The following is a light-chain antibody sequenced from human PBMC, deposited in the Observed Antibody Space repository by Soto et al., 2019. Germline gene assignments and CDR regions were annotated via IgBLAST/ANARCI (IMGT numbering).Light chain of an antibody. V-gene: IGLV2-23*01. CDR2: EDI. CDR1: SSDVGSYSL. Sequence: QSVLTQPASVSGSPGQSITTSCTGTSSDVGSYSLLSWYQHHPGKAPKLIIYEDIKGPSGVSNRFSGSKSGNTASLRISGLQAEDEADYYCYTYAGGMTYLFGTGTKVTVL. J-gene: IGLJ1*01. CDR3: YTYAGGMTYL.